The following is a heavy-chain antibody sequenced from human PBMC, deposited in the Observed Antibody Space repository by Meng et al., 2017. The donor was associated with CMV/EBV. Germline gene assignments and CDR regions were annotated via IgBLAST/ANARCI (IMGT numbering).Heavy chain of an antibody. V-gene: IGHV3-73*01. CDR1: GFTFSGPA. CDR3: TRASFSRYCSSTSCYYGMDV. Sequence: GGSLRLSCAASGFTFSGPAMHWVRQASGKGLEWVGRIRSKANSYATAYAASVKGRFTISRDDSKNTAYLQMNSLKTEDTAVYYCTRASFSRYCSSTSCYYGMDVWGQGTTVTVSS. D-gene: IGHD2-2*01. CDR2: IRSKANSYAT. J-gene: IGHJ6*02.